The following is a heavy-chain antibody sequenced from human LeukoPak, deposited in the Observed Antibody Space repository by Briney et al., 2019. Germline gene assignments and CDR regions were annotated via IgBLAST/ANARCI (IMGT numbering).Heavy chain of an antibody. J-gene: IGHJ4*02. Sequence: SETLSLTCAVYGGSFSGYYWGWIRQPPGKGLEWIGSIYYSGSTYYNPSLKSRVTISVDTSKNQFSLKLSSVTAADTAVYYCARHTSWGYDILTGYPYYFDYWGQGTLVTVSS. V-gene: IGHV4-39*01. CDR3: ARHTSWGYDILTGYPYYFDY. CDR2: IYYSGST. CDR1: GGSFSGYY. D-gene: IGHD3-9*01.